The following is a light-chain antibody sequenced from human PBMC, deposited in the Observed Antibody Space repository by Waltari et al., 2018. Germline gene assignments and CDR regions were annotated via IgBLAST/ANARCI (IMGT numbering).Light chain of an antibody. CDR2: DVS. Sequence: EIVLTQSPATLSLSPGERATLSCRASQSVSSHLTWYQQKPGQAPRLLIYDVSNRATGIPARFSGSGSGTDFTLTISSLEPEDFAVYYCQQRSDWPPIFTFGPGTKVDIK. V-gene: IGKV3-11*01. J-gene: IGKJ3*01. CDR3: QQRSDWPPIFT. CDR1: QSVSSH.